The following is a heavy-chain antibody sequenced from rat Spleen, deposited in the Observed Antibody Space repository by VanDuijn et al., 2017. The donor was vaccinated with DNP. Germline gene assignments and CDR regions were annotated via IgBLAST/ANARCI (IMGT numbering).Heavy chain of an antibody. CDR2: IGSPAYAP. CDR3: TTEGGTGSWYFDF. J-gene: IGHJ1*01. Sequence: EVQLVESGGGLVQPGGSLKLSCAASGFGFSDYYMAWVRQAPAKGLEWVAYIGSPAYAPYYTDSVKGRFAISRDNAKSTLYLQMDSLRSEDTATYYCTTEGGTGSWYFDFWGPGTMVIVSS. V-gene: IGHV5-27*01. D-gene: IGHD5-1*01. CDR1: GFGFSDYY.